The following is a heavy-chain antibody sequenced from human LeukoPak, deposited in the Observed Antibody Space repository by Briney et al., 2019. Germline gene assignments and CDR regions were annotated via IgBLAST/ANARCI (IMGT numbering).Heavy chain of an antibody. Sequence: GGSLRLSCAASGFTFSDHYMDWVRQAPGKGLEWVGRTRNKANSYTTECAASVKGRFTISRDDSKSSLYLQMNSLKTEDTAVYYCVRHYYDSSGYRFDPWGQGTLVTVSS. CDR2: TRNKANSYTT. CDR3: VRHYYDSSGYRFDP. V-gene: IGHV3-72*01. J-gene: IGHJ5*02. D-gene: IGHD3-22*01. CDR1: GFTFSDHY.